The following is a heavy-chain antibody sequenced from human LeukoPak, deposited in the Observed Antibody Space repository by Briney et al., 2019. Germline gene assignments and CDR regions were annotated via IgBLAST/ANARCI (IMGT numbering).Heavy chain of an antibody. V-gene: IGHV4-4*07. CDR1: GGSISSYY. J-gene: IGHJ4*02. CDR3: ARVDTIFGVVIRDY. D-gene: IGHD3-3*01. CDR2: IYTSGST. Sequence: SETLSLTCTVSGGSISSYYWSGIRQPAGKGLEWIGRIYTSGSTNYNPSLKSRVTISVDTSKNQFSLKLSSVTAADTAVYYCARVDTIFGVVIRDYWGQGTLVTVSS.